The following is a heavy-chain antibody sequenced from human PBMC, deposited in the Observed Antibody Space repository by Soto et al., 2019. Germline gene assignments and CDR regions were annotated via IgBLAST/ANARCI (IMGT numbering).Heavy chain of an antibody. CDR2: IRFDGSNI. J-gene: IGHJ6*02. CDR1: GVIFSGYG. Sequence: PGGSLRLSCVAPGVIFSGYGMHWVRQAPGKGLEWVAIIRFDGSNIYYADSVKGRFTISRDNSKNTLYLQMNSLRAEDTAVYYCARDIAARFRSSTLESYYGMDVWGQGTTVTVSS. D-gene: IGHD6-6*01. V-gene: IGHV3-30*02. CDR3: ARDIAARFRSSTLESYYGMDV.